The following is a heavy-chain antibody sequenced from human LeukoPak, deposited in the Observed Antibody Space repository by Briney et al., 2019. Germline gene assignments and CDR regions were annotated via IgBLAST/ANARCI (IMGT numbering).Heavy chain of an antibody. CDR3: ARDHYIAGTQYYYYYMDV. V-gene: IGHV4-59*01. CDR1: GGSISSYY. D-gene: IGHD1-1*01. Sequence: SETLSLTXTVSGGSISSYYWSSIGQAPGKGLEWLGYIYYSGSTNYNPSLNSRVTISVDTSKNQFSLKLSSVTAADTAVYYCARDHYIAGTQYYYYYMDVWGKGTTVTVSS. CDR2: IYYSGST. J-gene: IGHJ6*03.